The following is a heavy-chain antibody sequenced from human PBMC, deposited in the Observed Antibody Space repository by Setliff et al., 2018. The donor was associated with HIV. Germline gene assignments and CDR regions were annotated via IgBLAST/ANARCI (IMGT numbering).Heavy chain of an antibody. CDR1: GYTFTKFD. CDR2: TNPNSGNT. V-gene: IGHV1-8*01. J-gene: IGHJ5*02. Sequence: ASVKVSCKASGYTFTKFDINWVRQATGQGLEWMGWTNPNSGNTGFAQKFQGRVTMTRNTSISTAYMELRSLRSEDTAVYFCARTWGAGVTGYWFEPWGQGTRVTVSS. CDR3: ARTWGAGVTGYWFEP. D-gene: IGHD3-9*01.